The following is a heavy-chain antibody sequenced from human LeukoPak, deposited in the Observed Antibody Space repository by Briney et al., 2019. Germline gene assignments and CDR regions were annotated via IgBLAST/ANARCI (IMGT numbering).Heavy chain of an antibody. CDR3: ARALSSSWYYYYYYMDV. J-gene: IGHJ6*03. CDR2: MNPNSGNT. CDR1: GYTFTSYD. D-gene: IGHD6-13*01. Sequence: ASVTVSCKASGYTFTSYDINWVRQATGQGLEWMGWMNPNSGNTGYAQKFQGRVTITRNTSISTAYMELSSLRSEDTAVYYCARALSSSWYYYYYYMDVWGKGTTVTVSS. V-gene: IGHV1-8*03.